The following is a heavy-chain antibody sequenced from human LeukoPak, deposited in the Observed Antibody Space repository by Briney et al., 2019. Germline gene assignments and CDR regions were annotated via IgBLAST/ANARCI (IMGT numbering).Heavy chain of an antibody. J-gene: IGHJ4*02. CDR1: GGSISSSSAY. CDR3: VSPRGFSYGYFDY. CDR2: IYYSKNT. D-gene: IGHD5-18*01. Sequence: LETLSLTCTVSGGSISSSSAYWGWIRQPPGKGLEWIGSIYYSKNTYYNPSLKSRVTISADTSKNQFSLTLGSVSATDTAVYYCVSPRGFSYGYFDYWGQGTMVTVSS. V-gene: IGHV4-39*01.